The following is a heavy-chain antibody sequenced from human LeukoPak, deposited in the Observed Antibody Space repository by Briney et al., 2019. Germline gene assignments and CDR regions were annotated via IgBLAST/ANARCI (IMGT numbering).Heavy chain of an antibody. D-gene: IGHD2-15*01. Sequence: SETLSLTCTVSGGSITAYYWSWIRQPPGKGLEWIGYIYHSGTTNYNPSLKSRVTISADTSKGQFSLRLSSVTAADTAVYYCAQKAPYSPGYSQNWGQGTLVTVSS. CDR1: GGSITAYY. CDR2: IYHSGTT. J-gene: IGHJ1*01. CDR3: AQKAPYSPGYSQN. V-gene: IGHV4-59*01.